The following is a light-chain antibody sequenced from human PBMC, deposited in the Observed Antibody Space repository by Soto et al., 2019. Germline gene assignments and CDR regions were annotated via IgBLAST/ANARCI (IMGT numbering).Light chain of an antibody. CDR2: AAS. CDR3: QKYNSAPST. V-gene: IGKV1-27*01. J-gene: IGKJ4*01. Sequence: DIQMTQSPSSLSVSVGDRVTITCRASQDISNYLAWYQQEPGKVPQLLIYAASTLQSGVPSRFSGSGSGTDFTLTISSLQPEDVAAYYCQKYNSAPSTFGGGTKVEIK. CDR1: QDISNY.